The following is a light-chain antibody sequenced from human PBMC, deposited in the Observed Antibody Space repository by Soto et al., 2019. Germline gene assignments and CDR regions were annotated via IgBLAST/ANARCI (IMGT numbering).Light chain of an antibody. Sequence: SSELTQPPSVSVSPGQTASITCSGDKLGDKYACWYQQKPGQSPVLVIYQDNKRPSGIPERFSGSNSGNTATLTISGTQAMDEADYYCQAWDSSTLYVFGTGTKLTVL. CDR2: QDN. CDR3: QAWDSSTLYV. J-gene: IGLJ1*01. V-gene: IGLV3-1*01. CDR1: KLGDKY.